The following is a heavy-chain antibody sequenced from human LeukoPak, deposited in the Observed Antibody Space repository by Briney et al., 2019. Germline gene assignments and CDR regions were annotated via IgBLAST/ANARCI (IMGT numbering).Heavy chain of an antibody. J-gene: IGHJ4*02. D-gene: IGHD1-26*01. CDR2: ISYDGSNK. V-gene: IGHV3-30-3*01. Sequence: QPGRSLRLSCAASGFTFSSYAMHWVRQAPGKGLEWVAVISYDGSNKYYADSVKGRFTISRDNSKNTLYLQMNSLRAEDTAVYYCAKGGGGSGSYFDYWGRGTLVTVSS. CDR3: AKGGGGSGSYFDY. CDR1: GFTFSSYA.